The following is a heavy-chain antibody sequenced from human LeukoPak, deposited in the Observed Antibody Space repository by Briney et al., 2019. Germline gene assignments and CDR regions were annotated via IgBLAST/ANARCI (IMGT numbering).Heavy chain of an antibody. CDR3: ARGDSYGSGSYYRGEEPNFDY. J-gene: IGHJ4*02. D-gene: IGHD3-10*01. V-gene: IGHV4-4*07. CDR2: IYTSGST. CDR1: GGSISSYY. Sequence: PSETLSLTCTVSGGSISSYYWSWIRQPAGKGLEWIGRIYTSGSTNYNPSLKSRVTISVDTSKNQFSLKLSSVTAADTAVYYCARGDSYGSGSYYRGEEPNFDYWGQGTLVTVSS.